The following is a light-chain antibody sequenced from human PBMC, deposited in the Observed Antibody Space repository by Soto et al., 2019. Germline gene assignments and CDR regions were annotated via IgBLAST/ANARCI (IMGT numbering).Light chain of an antibody. CDR3: QQYNSYST. Sequence: DIQMTQSPSTLSASVGDRVTITCRASQSISSWLAWYQQKPGKAPKLLIYDASSLESGVPSRFSGSGSGTEFTLTISSLQPDDFATYYCQQYNSYSTFGP. J-gene: IGKJ3*01. CDR2: DAS. CDR1: QSISSW. V-gene: IGKV1-5*01.